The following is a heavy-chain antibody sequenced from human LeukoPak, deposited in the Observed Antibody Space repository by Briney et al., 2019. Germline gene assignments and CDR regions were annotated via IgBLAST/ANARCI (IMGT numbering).Heavy chain of an antibody. J-gene: IGHJ5*02. D-gene: IGHD3-22*01. Sequence: SETLSLTCTVSGGSISSYYWSWIRQPAGKGLEWIGRIYTSGSTNYNPSLKSRVTMSVDTSKNQFSLKLSSVTAADTAVYYCARGHYDSNVAWFDPWGQGTLVTVSS. CDR2: IYTSGST. CDR1: GGSISSYY. V-gene: IGHV4-4*07. CDR3: ARGHYDSNVAWFDP.